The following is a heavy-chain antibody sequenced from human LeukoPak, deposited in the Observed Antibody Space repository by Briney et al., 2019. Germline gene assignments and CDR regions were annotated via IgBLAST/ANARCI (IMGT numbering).Heavy chain of an antibody. D-gene: IGHD2-15*01. Sequence: PGGSLRLSCAASGFTFSSYWMHWVRQAPGKGLVWVSRINSDGSSTSYADSVKGRFTISRDNAKNTLYLQMSSLRVDDTAVYYCGRDGGNRWFDFWGQGTLVTVSS. J-gene: IGHJ4*02. CDR1: GFTFSSYW. CDR3: GRDGGNRWFDF. CDR2: INSDGSST. V-gene: IGHV3-74*01.